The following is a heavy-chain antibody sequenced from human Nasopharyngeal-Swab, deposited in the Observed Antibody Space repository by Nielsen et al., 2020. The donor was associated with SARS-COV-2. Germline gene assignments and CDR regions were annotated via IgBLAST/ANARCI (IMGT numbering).Heavy chain of an antibody. D-gene: IGHD5-24*01. CDR3: ARRAARDGYNYEVDP. J-gene: IGHJ5*02. CDR1: GSSFVNHW. V-gene: IGHV5-51*01. Sequence: GESLKISCMASGSSFVNHWIGWVRQTPGKGLEWMGMVYPGNSEVAYSPSFQGLVTISADKSINTAYLHWRSLRTSDTATYFCARRAARDGYNYEVDPWGQGTLVTVSS. CDR2: VYPGNSEV.